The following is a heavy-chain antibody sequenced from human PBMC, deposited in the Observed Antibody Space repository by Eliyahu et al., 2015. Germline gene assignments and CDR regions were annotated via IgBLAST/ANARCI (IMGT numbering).Heavy chain of an antibody. CDR3: ARNDYGDY. V-gene: IGHV5-10-1*01. CDR2: IDPSDSYT. J-gene: IGHJ4*02. Sequence: LEWMGRIDPSDSYTNYSPSFQSPLPLSADQSISTAYLQWSSLKASDTAMYYCARNDYGDYWGQGTLVTVSS.